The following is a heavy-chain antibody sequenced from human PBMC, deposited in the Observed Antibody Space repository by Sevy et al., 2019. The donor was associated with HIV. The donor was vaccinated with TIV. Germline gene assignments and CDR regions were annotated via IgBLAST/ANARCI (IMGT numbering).Heavy chain of an antibody. Sequence: GGSLRLSCTASGFAFGSYAMSWVRQAPGKGLEWVSAISGSGGGTYYADSVKGRFTISRDNSKNTLYLQMNSLRAEDTALYYCAKGPRVVVIPPYDYWGQGTLVTVSS. CDR3: AKGPRVVVIPPYDY. J-gene: IGHJ4*02. V-gene: IGHV3-23*01. CDR1: GFAFGSYA. CDR2: ISGSGGGT. D-gene: IGHD3-22*01.